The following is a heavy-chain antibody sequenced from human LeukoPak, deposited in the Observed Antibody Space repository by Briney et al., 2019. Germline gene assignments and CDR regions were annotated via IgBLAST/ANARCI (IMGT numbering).Heavy chain of an antibody. CDR2: IYHSGST. CDR1: GGSISSSNW. V-gene: IGHV4-4*02. Sequence: PSETLSLTCAVSGGSISSSNWWSWVRQPPGKGLEWIGEIYHSGSTNYNPSLKSRVTISVDTSKNQFSLKLSSVTAADTAVYYCARGLSPYYYDSSGYYYDYWGQGTLVTVSS. D-gene: IGHD3-22*01. CDR3: ARGLSPYYYDSSGYYYDY. J-gene: IGHJ4*02.